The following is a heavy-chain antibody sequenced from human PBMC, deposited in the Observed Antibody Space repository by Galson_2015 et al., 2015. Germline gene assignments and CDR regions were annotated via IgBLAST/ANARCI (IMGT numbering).Heavy chain of an antibody. D-gene: IGHD3-10*01. CDR2: IKSKSVGGTT. J-gene: IGHJ4*02. Sequence: SLRLSRAASGFIFSNAWMSWVRQAPGKGLEWVGRIKSKSVGGTTDYAAPVKGRFTVSRDDSKNMAYLQMNSLKPEDTAMYYCTTDFSDGWFGGWGQGTLVTVPS. CDR1: GFIFSNAW. CDR3: TTDFSDGWFGG. V-gene: IGHV3-15*01.